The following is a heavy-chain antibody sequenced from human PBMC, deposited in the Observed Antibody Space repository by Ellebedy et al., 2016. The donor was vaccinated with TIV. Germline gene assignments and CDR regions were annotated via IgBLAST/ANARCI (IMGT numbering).Heavy chain of an antibody. CDR2: IDPSDSYT. CDR3: ARHGGIRGFGELIPDNWFDP. J-gene: IGHJ5*02. Sequence: GGSLRLXXKGSGYSFTSYWISWVRQMPGKGLEWMGRIDPSDSYTNYSPSFQGHVTISADKSISTAYLQWSSLKASDTAMYYCARHGGIRGFGELIPDNWFDPWGQGTLVTVSS. D-gene: IGHD3-10*01. V-gene: IGHV5-10-1*01. CDR1: GYSFTSYW.